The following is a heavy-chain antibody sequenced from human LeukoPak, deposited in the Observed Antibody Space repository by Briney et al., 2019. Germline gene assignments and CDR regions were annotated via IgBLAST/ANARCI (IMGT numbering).Heavy chain of an antibody. CDR2: INWNGGST. V-gene: IGHV3-20*01. J-gene: IGHJ6*02. CDR1: GFTFDDYG. Sequence: GGSLRLSCAASGFTFDDYGMSWVLQAPGKGLEWVSGINWNGGSTGYADSVKGRFTISRDNAKNSLYLQMNSLRAEDTALYHCARSSGNYYYYGMDVWGQGTTVTVS. CDR3: ARSSGNYYYYGMDV.